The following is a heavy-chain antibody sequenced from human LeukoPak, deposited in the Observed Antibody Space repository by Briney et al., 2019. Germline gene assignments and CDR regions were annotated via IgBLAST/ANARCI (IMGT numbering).Heavy chain of an antibody. Sequence: PGGSLRLSRAASGFTFSVYGMNWVRQAPGKGLEWVSYISNSGSTVTYADSVKGRFTISRDNAKNSLYLQMSSLRVEDTAVYYCARVKWSSAWSGYWGQGVLVTVSS. CDR2: ISNSGSTV. J-gene: IGHJ4*02. V-gene: IGHV3-48*01. CDR1: GFTFSVYG. CDR3: ARVKWSSAWSGY. D-gene: IGHD6-19*01.